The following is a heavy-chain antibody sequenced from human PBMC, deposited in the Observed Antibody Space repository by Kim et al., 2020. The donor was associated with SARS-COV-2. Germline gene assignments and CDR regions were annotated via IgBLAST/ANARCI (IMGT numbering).Heavy chain of an antibody. CDR2: IYTSGST. J-gene: IGHJ4*02. D-gene: IGHD6-13*01. V-gene: IGHV4-4*07. Sequence: SETLSLTCTVSGGSISSYYWSWIRQPAGKGLEWIGRIYTSGSTNYNPSLKSRVTMSVDTSKNQFSLKLSSVTAADTAVYYCARSRRGYIAAAGNEFDYWGQGTLVTVSS. CDR3: ARSRRGYIAAAGNEFDY. CDR1: GGSISSYY.